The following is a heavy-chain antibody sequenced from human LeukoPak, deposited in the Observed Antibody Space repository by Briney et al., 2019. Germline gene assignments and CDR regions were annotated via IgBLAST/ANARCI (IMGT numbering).Heavy chain of an antibody. J-gene: IGHJ5*02. CDR3: VFGYYYDSGSQYNWFDT. Sequence: PGRSLRLSCVASGFTFSRYGMHWVRQAPGKGLVWVSRINTDGGSTTYADSVKGRFTISRDNAKNTLYLQMNSLRAEDTAVYYCVFGYYYDSGSQYNWFDTWGQGTLVTVSS. D-gene: IGHD3-10*01. V-gene: IGHV3-74*01. CDR1: GFTFSRYG. CDR2: INTDGGST.